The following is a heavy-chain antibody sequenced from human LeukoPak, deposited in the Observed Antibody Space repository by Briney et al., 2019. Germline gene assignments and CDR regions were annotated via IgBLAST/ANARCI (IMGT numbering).Heavy chain of an antibody. J-gene: IGHJ4*02. Sequence: SETLSLTCAASGSSINTDYFWGWIRQPPGQGLEWIGSIHHSGRTYYSPSLKSRVTISLDTSKNQFSLNLSSVTAADTAVYYCARDNFYSIFDYWGQGTLVTVSS. CDR1: GSSINTDYF. V-gene: IGHV4-38-2*02. CDR3: ARDNFYSIFDY. D-gene: IGHD2-21*02. CDR2: IHHSGRT.